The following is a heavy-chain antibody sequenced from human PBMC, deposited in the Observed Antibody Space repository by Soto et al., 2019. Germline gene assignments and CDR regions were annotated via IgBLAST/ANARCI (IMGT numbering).Heavy chain of an antibody. CDR3: AKKGYTGYDLSHCDH. CDR1: GFTFSSYG. J-gene: IGHJ4*02. CDR2: ISYDGTKK. Sequence: QVQLVESGGGVVQPGRSLRLSCAASGFTFSSYGMHWVRQAPGKGLEWLAVISYDGTKKYNADSVKGRITISRDNSKNTLYLELNTLRPEDTAVYYCAKKGYTGYDLSHCDHGGQGTLVTVSS. D-gene: IGHD5-12*01. V-gene: IGHV3-30*18.